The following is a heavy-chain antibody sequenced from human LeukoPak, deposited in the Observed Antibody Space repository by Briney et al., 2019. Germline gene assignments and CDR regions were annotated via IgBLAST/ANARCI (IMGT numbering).Heavy chain of an antibody. Sequence: GGSLRLSCAASGFTFSSYSMNWVRQAPGKGLEWVSYISSSSSTIYYADSVKGRFTISRDNAKNSLCLQMNSLRDEDTAVYYCARSDSYYDFWSGYSSDAFDIWGQGTMVTVSS. CDR1: GFTFSSYS. J-gene: IGHJ3*02. CDR3: ARSDSYYDFWSGYSSDAFDI. CDR2: ISSSSSTI. V-gene: IGHV3-48*02. D-gene: IGHD3-3*01.